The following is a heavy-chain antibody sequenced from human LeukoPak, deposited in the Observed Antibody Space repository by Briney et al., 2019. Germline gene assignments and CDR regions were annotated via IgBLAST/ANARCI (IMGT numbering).Heavy chain of an antibody. CDR1: GFTFSNYW. CDR3: LTVVETTIAAFDI. CDR2: IDANAKTT. V-gene: IGHV3-74*01. Sequence: GGSLRLSCAASGFTFSNYWLHWVRHAPGKGLVWASRIDANAKTTSYADSVKGRFTISTDNAKKTLYLQMNSLRVEDTAVYYCLTVVETTIAAFDIWGQGTMVTVSS. J-gene: IGHJ3*02. D-gene: IGHD1-26*01.